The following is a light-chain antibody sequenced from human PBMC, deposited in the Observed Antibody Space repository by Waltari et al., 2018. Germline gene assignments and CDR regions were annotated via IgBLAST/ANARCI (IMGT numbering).Light chain of an antibody. CDR2: SAS. CDR3: QQYNNWLTWT. J-gene: IGKJ1*01. V-gene: IGKV3-15*01. CDR1: QSVVTN. Sequence: DIVMTQSPATLSVSPGETATLSCRASQSVVTNVAWYQQKPGQAPRLLTYSASTRATGIPARFSGSGSGTEFTLSISSLQSEDFAVYYCQQYNNWLTWTFGQGTKVEIK.